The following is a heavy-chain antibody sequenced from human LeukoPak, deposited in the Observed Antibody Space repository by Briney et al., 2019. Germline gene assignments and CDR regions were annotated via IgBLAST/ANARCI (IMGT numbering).Heavy chain of an antibody. V-gene: IGHV4-38-2*01. J-gene: IGHJ4*02. CDR2: IYHSGST. Sequence: ASETLSLTCAVSGYSISSGYYWGWIRQPPGKGLEWIGSIYHSGSTYYNPSLKSRVTISVDTSKNQFSLKLSSVTAADTAVYYCARLNLVGATDYWGQGTLVTVSS. CDR1: GYSISSGYY. D-gene: IGHD1-26*01. CDR3: ARLNLVGATDY.